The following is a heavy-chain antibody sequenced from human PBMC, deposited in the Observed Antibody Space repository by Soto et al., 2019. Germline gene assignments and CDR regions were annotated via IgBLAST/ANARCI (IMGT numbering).Heavy chain of an antibody. CDR3: AYGGSCDY. V-gene: IGHV3-48*03. J-gene: IGHJ4*02. CDR2: FSSSGITI. CDR1: GFSFNTYE. D-gene: IGHD1-26*01. Sequence: EVQLVESGGGLVQPGGSLRLSCAASGFSFNTYEMNWVRQAPGKGLEWVSYFSSSGITIYYADSVKGRFTVSRDNGKNSLYLQMNSLRAEDTAVYYCAYGGSCDYWGQGIQVTVSS.